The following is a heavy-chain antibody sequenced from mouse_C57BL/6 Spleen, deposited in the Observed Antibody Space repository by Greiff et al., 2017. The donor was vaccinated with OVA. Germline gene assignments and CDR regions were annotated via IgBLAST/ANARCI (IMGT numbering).Heavy chain of an antibody. CDR1: GSTFTSYW. D-gene: IGHD1-1*01. CDR3: ARSDYGSRAMDY. Sequence: VQLQQPGAELVKPGASVKLSCKASGSTFTSYWMNWVKQRPGRGLEWIGRIDSNRGGSQSHEQFKSKATLTVDKPSSTAYMQLSSLTSEDSAVYYCARSDYGSRAMDYWGQGTSVTVSS. V-gene: IGHV1-72*01. J-gene: IGHJ4*01. CDR2: IDSNRGGS.